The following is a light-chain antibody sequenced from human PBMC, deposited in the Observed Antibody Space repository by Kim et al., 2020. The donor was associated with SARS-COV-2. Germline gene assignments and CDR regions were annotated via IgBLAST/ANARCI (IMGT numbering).Light chain of an antibody. V-gene: IGKV3-11*01. CDR3: QQRNNWLT. J-gene: IGKJ4*01. Sequence: EIVLTQSPATLSLSPGERATLSCRASESVSTYLAWFQQKPGQAPRLLIYDASSRATGIPARFSGSGSGTDFTLTISSLEPEDFAIYYCQQRNNWLTFGGGTKVDIK. CDR2: DAS. CDR1: ESVSTY.